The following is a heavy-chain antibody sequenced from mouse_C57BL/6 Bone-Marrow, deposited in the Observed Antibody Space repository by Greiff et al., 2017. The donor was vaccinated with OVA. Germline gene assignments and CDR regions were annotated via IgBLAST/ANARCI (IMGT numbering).Heavy chain of an antibody. D-gene: IGHD2-4*01. CDR3: ARGRYDYSWYFDV. V-gene: IGHV1-69*01. CDR1: GYTFTSYW. Sequence: QVQLKQPGAELVMPGASVKLSCKASGYTFTSYWMHWVKQRPGQGLEWIGEIDPSDSYTNYNQKFKGKSTLTVDKSSSTAYMQLSSLTSEDSAVYYCARGRYDYSWYFDVWGTGTTVTVSS. J-gene: IGHJ1*03. CDR2: IDPSDSYT.